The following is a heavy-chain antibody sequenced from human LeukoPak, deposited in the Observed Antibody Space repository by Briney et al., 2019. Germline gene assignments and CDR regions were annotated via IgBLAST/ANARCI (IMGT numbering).Heavy chain of an antibody. CDR1: GFTFSSYA. D-gene: IGHD7-27*01. V-gene: IGHV3-64*01. CDR3: ARGLYVTGDFDY. Sequence: GGSLRLSCAASGFTFSSYAMHWVRQAPGKGLEYVSAISSNGGSTYYANSVKGRFTISRDNSKNTLYLQMGSLRAEDMAVYYCARGLYVTGDFDYWGQGTLVVVSS. J-gene: IGHJ4*02. CDR2: ISSNGGST.